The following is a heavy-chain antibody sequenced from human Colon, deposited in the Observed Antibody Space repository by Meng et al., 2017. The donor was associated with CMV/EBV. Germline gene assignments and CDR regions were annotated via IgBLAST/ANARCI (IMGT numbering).Heavy chain of an antibody. J-gene: IGHJ3*02. CDR2: IQHTGSA. CDR3: AREVNVPTTSDAFDI. Sequence: GGSTNNDNYFWSWVRQHPEKGLEWIGYIQHTGSAYYNPSLQSRSSISIDTSKNQFSLHLNYVTAADTAVYYCAREVNVPTTSDAFDIWGQGTMVTVSS. V-gene: IGHV4-31*02. D-gene: IGHD4-17*01. CDR1: GGSTNNDNYF.